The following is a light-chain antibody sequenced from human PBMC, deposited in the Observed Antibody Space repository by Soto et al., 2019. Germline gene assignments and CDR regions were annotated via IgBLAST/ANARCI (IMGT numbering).Light chain of an antibody. CDR2: AAS. J-gene: IGKJ5*01. CDR3: QQDYSTLAT. Sequence: DIQMSQSPSSLSASVGDRVTITCRAAGSISRHLNWSQQKPGRAPDLLIYAASTLQNGVPSRFTGSGSGTEFTLTITGLQLEDFATYYCQQDYSTLATFGQGTRLEIK. V-gene: IGKV1-39*01. CDR1: GSISRH.